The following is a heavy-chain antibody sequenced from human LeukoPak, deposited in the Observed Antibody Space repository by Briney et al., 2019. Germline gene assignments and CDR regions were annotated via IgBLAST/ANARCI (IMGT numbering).Heavy chain of an antibody. D-gene: IGHD1-26*01. CDR1: GSMYNYY. CDR3: ARDFEATASNWFDP. V-gene: IGHV4-59*12. J-gene: IGHJ5*02. Sequence: SETLSLTCTVSGSMYNYYWSWIRQPPGKGLEWIGYIHYSGSTNYNPSLESRVTISVDTSKNQFSLKLSSVTAADTAVYYCARDFEATASNWFDPWGQGTLVTVSS. CDR2: IHYSGST.